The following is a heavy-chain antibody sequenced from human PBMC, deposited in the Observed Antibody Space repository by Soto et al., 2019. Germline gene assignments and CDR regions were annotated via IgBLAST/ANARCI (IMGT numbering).Heavy chain of an antibody. Sequence: SSVKGSCTASGYTFTGYYMHWVRQAPGQGLEWMGWINPNSGGTNYAQKFQGRVTMTRDTSISTAYMELSRLRSDDTAVYYCARLRSSSSIYGMDVWGQGTTVTVSS. CDR1: GYTFTGYY. V-gene: IGHV1-2*02. CDR3: ARLRSSSSIYGMDV. D-gene: IGHD6-6*01. CDR2: INPNSGGT. J-gene: IGHJ6*02.